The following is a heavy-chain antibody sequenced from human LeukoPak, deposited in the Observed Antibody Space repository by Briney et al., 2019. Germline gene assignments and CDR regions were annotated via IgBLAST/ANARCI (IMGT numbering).Heavy chain of an antibody. D-gene: IGHD6-13*01. CDR3: ARPASIAAAGKNFDY. CDR2: INPSGGST. Sequence: ASVKVSCKASGYTFTSYYMHWVRQAPGQVLEWMGIINPSGGSTSYAQKFQGRVTMTRDTSTSTVYMELSSLRSEDTAVYYCARPASIAAAGKNFDYWGQGTLVTVSS. V-gene: IGHV1-46*01. CDR1: GYTFTSYY. J-gene: IGHJ4*02.